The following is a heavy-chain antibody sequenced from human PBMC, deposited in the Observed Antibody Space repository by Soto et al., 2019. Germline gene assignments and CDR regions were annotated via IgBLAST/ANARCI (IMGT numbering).Heavy chain of an antibody. CDR1: GLTFSNYG. CDR3: VRDLNVPQFSA. D-gene: IGHD3-3*02. J-gene: IGHJ5*02. CDR2: ISHDGSEK. Sequence: QVQLVESGGGVVQPGRSLRLSCAASGLTFSNYGMHWVRQAPGRGLEWVTTISHDGSEKFYADSVKGRFTISRDDSKNTLYVQMNSLRIEDTAVYYCVRDLNVPQFSAWGQGTLVTVSS. V-gene: IGHV3-30*03.